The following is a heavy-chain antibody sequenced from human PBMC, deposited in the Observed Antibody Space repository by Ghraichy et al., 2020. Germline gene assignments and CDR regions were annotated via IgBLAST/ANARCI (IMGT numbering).Heavy chain of an antibody. J-gene: IGHJ4*02. CDR2: ISYDGSRR. Sequence: GGSLRLSCAASGFTFISYGIHWVRQAPGRGLEWVDLISYDGSRRYYGNSVKGRFSISRANSKNTLYLQMNSLKTEETAVYYCAKSYYTTLLAGFDYWGQGILVTVSS. V-gene: IGHV3-30*18. CDR1: GFTFISYG. D-gene: IGHD3-10*01. CDR3: AKSYYTTLLAGFDY.